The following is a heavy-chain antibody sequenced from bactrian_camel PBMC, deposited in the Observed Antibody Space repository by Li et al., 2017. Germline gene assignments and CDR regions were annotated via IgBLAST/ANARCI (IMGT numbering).Heavy chain of an antibody. CDR1: GYTYSGYC. D-gene: IGHD7*01. Sequence: VQLVESGGGSVQAGGSLTLSCAVSGYTYSGYCMGWFRQAPGKEREGVAAIYTDSGASYYADSVKGRFTISQDGAENTVSLQMNDLKPEDTATYYCAAERACPNPRRTRVGGVALYTYTGQGTQVTVSS. V-gene: IGHV3S6*01. CDR2: IYTDSGAS. J-gene: IGHJ4*01.